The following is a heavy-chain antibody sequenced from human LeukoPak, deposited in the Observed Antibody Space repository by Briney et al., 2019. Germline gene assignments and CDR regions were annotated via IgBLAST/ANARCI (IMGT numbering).Heavy chain of an antibody. CDR2: INHSGST. D-gene: IGHD6-6*01. J-gene: IGHJ5*02. Sequence: SETLSLTCAVYGGSISANYWSWIRQPTGKGLEWIGEINHSGSTNYNPSLKSRVTISVDMSKNQFSLKLSSVTAADTAVYYCARARPYLIAARPRKDWFDPWGQGTLVTVSS. CDR3: ARARPYLIAARPRKDWFDP. V-gene: IGHV4-34*01. CDR1: GGSISANY.